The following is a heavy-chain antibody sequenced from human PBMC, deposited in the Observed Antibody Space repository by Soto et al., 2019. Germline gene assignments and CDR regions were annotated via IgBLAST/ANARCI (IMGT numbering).Heavy chain of an antibody. CDR1: GGSISSGDYY. J-gene: IGHJ6*02. Sequence: SETLSLTCTVSGGSISSGDYYWSWIRQPPGKGLEWIGYIYYSGSTYYNPSLKSRVTISVDTSKNQFSLKLSSVTAADTAVYYCARDTYYYGSGSNPYYYYGMDVWGQGTTVTSP. D-gene: IGHD3-10*01. CDR2: IYYSGST. V-gene: IGHV4-30-4*01. CDR3: ARDTYYYGSGSNPYYYYGMDV.